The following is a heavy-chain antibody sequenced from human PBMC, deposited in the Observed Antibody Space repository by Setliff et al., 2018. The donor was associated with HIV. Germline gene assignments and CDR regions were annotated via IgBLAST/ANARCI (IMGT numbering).Heavy chain of an antibody. J-gene: IGHJ4*02. D-gene: IGHD1-26*01. V-gene: IGHV3-23*01. CDR2: ISKNSFSI. CDR1: GFTFDNVD. CDR3: ATGRLRATSPFDN. Sequence: VGSLRLSCAASGFTFDNVDMNWVRQAPGKGPEWVSSISKNSFSIYYTDSVKGRFTVSRDNSRDTLYLQMNSLRAEDTAVYYCATGRLRATSPFDNWGQGTLVTVSS.